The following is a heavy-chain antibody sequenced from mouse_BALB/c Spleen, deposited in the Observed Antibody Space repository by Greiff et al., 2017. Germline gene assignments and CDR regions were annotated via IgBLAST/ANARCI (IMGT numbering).Heavy chain of an antibody. Sequence: EVKLVESGPELVKPGASVKMSCKASGYTFTSYVMHWVKQKPGQGLEWIGYINPYNDGTKYNEKFKGKATLTSDKSSSTAYMELSSLTSEDSAVYYCAGEVRRPYFDYWGQGTTLTVSS. CDR2: INPYNDGT. CDR3: AGEVRRPYFDY. V-gene: IGHV1-14*01. D-gene: IGHD2-14*01. CDR1: GYTFTSYV. J-gene: IGHJ2*01.